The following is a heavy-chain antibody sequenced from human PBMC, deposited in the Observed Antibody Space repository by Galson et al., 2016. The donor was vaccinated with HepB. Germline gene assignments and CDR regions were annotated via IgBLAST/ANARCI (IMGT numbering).Heavy chain of an antibody. CDR1: GFTFSDYA. J-gene: IGHJ6*02. CDR3: VKSRLHESGRYSGMDV. Sequence: SLRLSCAASGFTFSDYAMHWVRQAPGKGLEYVSGIKFNGATRYYADSVMGRFVISRDNSKNTLYVQMRSLRAEDTAVYYCVKSRLHESGRYSGMDVWGQGTAVTVSS. CDR2: IKFNGATR. V-gene: IGHV3-64*05. D-gene: IGHD4-11*01.